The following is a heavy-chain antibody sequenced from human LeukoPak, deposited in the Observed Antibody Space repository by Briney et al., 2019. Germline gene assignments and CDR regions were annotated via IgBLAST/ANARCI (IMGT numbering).Heavy chain of an antibody. J-gene: IGHJ5*02. CDR1: GYSFTSYW. Sequence: GESLKISCKGSGYSFTSYWIGWVRQMPGKGLEWMGIIYPGDSDTRYSPSFQGQVTLSADKSISTAYLQWSSLKASDTAMYYCARLPPVVVVVPAAIGWFDPWGQGTLVTVSS. V-gene: IGHV5-51*01. D-gene: IGHD2-2*02. CDR2: IYPGDSDT. CDR3: ARLPPVVVVVPAAIGWFDP.